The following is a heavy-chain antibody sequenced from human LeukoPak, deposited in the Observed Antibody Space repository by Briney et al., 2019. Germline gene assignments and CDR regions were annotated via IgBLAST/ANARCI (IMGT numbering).Heavy chain of an antibody. CDR1: GFTFSDYY. V-gene: IGHV3-11*01. D-gene: IGHD6-6*01. CDR2: ISSSGSTI. J-gene: IGHJ4*02. Sequence: KAGGSLRLPCAASGFTFSDYYMSWIRQAPGKGLEWVSYISSSGSTIYYADSVKGRFTISRDNAKNSLYLQMNSLRAEDTAVYYCASGSSSSRVFDYWGQGTLVTVSS. CDR3: ASGSSSSRVFDY.